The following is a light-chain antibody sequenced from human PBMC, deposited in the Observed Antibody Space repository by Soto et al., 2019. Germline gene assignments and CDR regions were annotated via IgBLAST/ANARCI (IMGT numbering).Light chain of an antibody. CDR2: QAS. CDR1: QNISSW. CDR3: EQYNLLSLS. J-gene: IGKJ4*01. V-gene: IGKV1-5*03. Sequence: DIQMTQSPSTLSASIGDRVTITCLASQNISSWLSWYQQKPGKAPNLLIYQASILESGVPSRFSGSGSGTEFSLTISSLQPHDFATYYCEQYNLLSLSFGGGTKVEIK.